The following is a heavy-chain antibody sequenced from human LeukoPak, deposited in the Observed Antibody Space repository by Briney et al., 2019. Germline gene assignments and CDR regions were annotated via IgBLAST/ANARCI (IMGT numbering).Heavy chain of an antibody. V-gene: IGHV4-34*01. D-gene: IGHD3-16*02. Sequence: PSETLSLTCAVYGGSFSGYYWSWIRQPPGKGLEWIGEINHSGSTNYNPSLKSRVTISVDTSKNQFSLKLSSVTAADTAVYYCARGSYDYVWGSYRHRYFDYWGQGTLVTVSS. J-gene: IGHJ4*02. CDR2: INHSGST. CDR1: GGSFSGYY. CDR3: ARGSYDYVWGSYRHRYFDY.